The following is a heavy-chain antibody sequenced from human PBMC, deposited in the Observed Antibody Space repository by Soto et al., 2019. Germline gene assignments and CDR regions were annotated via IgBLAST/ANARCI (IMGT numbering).Heavy chain of an antibody. CDR2: ISSSSSSSYT. CDR3: ARIGTTTGVYGFDI. V-gene: IGHV3-11*06. D-gene: IGHD1-26*01. J-gene: IGHJ3*02. Sequence: GGSLRLSCAASGFTFSDYYMSWIRQAPGKGLEWVSYISSSSSSSYTNYADSVKGRLTISGDNAKNSLYLQMNSLRAEDTAVYYCARIGTTTGVYGFDIWGQGTMVTVSS. CDR1: GFTFSDYY.